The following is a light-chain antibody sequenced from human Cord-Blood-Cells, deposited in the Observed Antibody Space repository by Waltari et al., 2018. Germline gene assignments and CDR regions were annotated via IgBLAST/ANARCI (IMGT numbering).Light chain of an antibody. Sequence: EIVMTQSPATLSASPGEKDTLSSRASQRVSSNLAWYQQKPGQAPRPLIYDASTRATGIPARFSGSGSGTEFTLTISSLQSEDCAVYYCQQYNNWPPLTFGGGTKVEIK. V-gene: IGKV3-15*01. J-gene: IGKJ4*01. CDR3: QQYNNWPPLT. CDR1: QRVSSN. CDR2: DAS.